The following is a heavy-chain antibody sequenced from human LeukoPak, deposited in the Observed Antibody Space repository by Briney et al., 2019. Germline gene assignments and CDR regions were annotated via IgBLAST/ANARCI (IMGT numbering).Heavy chain of an antibody. J-gene: IGHJ4*02. CDR3: ARDSGSDGSGSYHGEPAFYFDY. CDR1: GFTFSSYA. CDR2: ISGSGGNT. D-gene: IGHD3-10*01. V-gene: IGHV3-23*01. Sequence: PGGSLRLSCATSGFTFSSYAMSWVRQAPGKGLEWVSVISGSGGNTHYTDPVKGRFTISRDNSKNTLYLQMNSLRAEDTAVYYCARDSGSDGSGSYHGEPAFYFDYWGQGTLVTVSS.